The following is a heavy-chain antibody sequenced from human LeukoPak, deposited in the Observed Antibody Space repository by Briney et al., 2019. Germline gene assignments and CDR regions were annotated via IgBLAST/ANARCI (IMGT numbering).Heavy chain of an antibody. V-gene: IGHV1-8*01. CDR1: GYTFTSYD. CDR3: ARGAGDCSSTSCYVSGYYYYYYMDV. Sequence: ASVKVSCKASGYTFTSYDIHWVRQATGQGLEWMGWMNPNSGNTSYAQKFQGRVTITRNTSISTAYMELSSLRSEDTAVYYCARGAGDCSSTSCYVSGYYYYYYMDVWGKGTTVTVSS. J-gene: IGHJ6*03. CDR2: MNPNSGNT. D-gene: IGHD2-2*01.